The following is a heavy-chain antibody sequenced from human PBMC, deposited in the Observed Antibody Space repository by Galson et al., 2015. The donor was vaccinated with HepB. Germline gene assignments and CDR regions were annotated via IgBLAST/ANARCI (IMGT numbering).Heavy chain of an antibody. CDR2: INHSGST. D-gene: IGHD6-19*01. J-gene: IGHJ6*02. CDR3: ARGKIAVAGRPPYYYYGMDV. Sequence: SENLSLTCAVYGGSFSGYYWSWIRQPPGKGLEWIGEINHSGSTNYNPSLKSRVTISVDTSKNQFSLKLSSVTAADTAVYYCARGKIAVAGRPPYYYYGMDVWGQGTTVTVSS. CDR1: GGSFSGYY. V-gene: IGHV4-34*01.